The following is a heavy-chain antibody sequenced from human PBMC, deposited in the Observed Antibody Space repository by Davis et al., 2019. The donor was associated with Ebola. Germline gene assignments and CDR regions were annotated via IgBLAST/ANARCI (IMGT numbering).Heavy chain of an antibody. V-gene: IGHV1-46*01. J-gene: IGHJ6*03. D-gene: IGHD3-22*01. Sequence: ASVKVSCKASGYTFTGYYMHWVRQAPGQGLEWMGIINPSGGSTSFAQKFRGRVTMTRDTSTSTVYMELSSLRSEDTAVYYCARDGPSNIISGWDYYYMDVWGKGTTVTVSS. CDR1: GYTFTGYY. CDR3: ARDGPSNIISGWDYYYMDV. CDR2: INPSGGST.